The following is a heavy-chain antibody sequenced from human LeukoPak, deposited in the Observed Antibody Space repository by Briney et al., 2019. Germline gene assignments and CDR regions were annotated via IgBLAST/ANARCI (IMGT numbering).Heavy chain of an antibody. J-gene: IGHJ4*01. D-gene: IGHD3-3*01. V-gene: IGHV4-39*01. CDR2: FYYSGGT. Sequence: SETLSLTCSVSGVSIRDNNFYWAWIRQPPGKGLEWIGVFYYSGGTYYNPSLQSRVTISRDTSKNLFSLHLRSATVADTAIYFCARMSFAFDPSFFDFWGHGALVPVSS. CDR3: ARMSFAFDPSFFDF. CDR1: GVSIRDNNFY.